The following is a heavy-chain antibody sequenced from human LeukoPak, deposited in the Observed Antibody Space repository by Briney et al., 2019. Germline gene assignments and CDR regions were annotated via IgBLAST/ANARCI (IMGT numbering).Heavy chain of an antibody. Sequence: GASVKVSCKVSGYTLTELSMHWVRQAPGKGLEWMGGFDPEDGETIYAQKFQGRVTMTEDTSTDTAYMELSSLRSEDTAVYYCATGLPSSSRSLDAFDIWGQGTMATVSS. CDR3: ATGLPSSSRSLDAFDI. CDR1: GYTLTELS. CDR2: FDPEDGET. D-gene: IGHD6-13*01. V-gene: IGHV1-24*01. J-gene: IGHJ3*02.